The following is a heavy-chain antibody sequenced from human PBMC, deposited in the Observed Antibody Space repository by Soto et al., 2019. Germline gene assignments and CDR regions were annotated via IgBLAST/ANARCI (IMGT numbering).Heavy chain of an antibody. Sequence: GGSLRLSFTASGFSFSDYSFNWVRHATGKGLEWVSSITHTGTNAHYADSVKGRFTISKDSADNSLILQMTSLRAEDTAVYHCARARGNDWYSDYWGQGTLVTVSS. D-gene: IGHD2-21*02. CDR2: ITHTGTNA. J-gene: IGHJ4*02. CDR3: ARARGNDWYSDY. V-gene: IGHV3-21*01. CDR1: GFSFSDYS.